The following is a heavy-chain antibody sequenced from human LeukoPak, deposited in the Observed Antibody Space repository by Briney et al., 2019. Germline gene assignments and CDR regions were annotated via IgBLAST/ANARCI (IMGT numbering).Heavy chain of an antibody. V-gene: IGHV4-31*03. J-gene: IGHJ3*02. Sequence: SETLSLTRTVSGRSISSGGYSWTWIRQHPGKGLERIGNIYYSGSTSYNPSLKSRVTMSVDTSENQFSLKVSSVTAADTAVYYCARETNQRQLGHDAFDIWGQGTMVTVSS. D-gene: IGHD6-13*01. CDR3: ARETNQRQLGHDAFDI. CDR1: GRSISSGGYS. CDR2: IYYSGST.